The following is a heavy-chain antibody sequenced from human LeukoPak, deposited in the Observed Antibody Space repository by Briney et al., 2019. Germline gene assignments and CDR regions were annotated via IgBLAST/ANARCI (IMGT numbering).Heavy chain of an antibody. CDR3: ARDPTGTASRGRYFDY. J-gene: IGHJ4*02. CDR2: SNPSGGST. V-gene: IGHV1-46*01. D-gene: IGHD1-1*01. Sequence: ASVKVSCKASGYTFTNYYMHWVRQAPGQGLESMGISNPSGGSTSYAQKFQGRVTMTRDTSTSTVYMELSSLRSEDTAVYYCARDPTGTASRGRYFDYWGQGTLVTVSS. CDR1: GYTFTNYY.